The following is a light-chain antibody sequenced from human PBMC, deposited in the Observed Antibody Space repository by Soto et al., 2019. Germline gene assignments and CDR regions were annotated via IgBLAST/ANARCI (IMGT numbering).Light chain of an antibody. CDR2: RNN. Sequence: QAVVTQPPSASGTPGQRVTVSCSGSSSNIGTNTVNWYQQLPGTAPKLLICRNNQRPSGVPDRFSGSKSGTSASLAISGLLSEDEADYYCAAWDDSLNGVVFGGGTKLTVL. V-gene: IGLV1-44*01. CDR3: AAWDDSLNGVV. J-gene: IGLJ2*01. CDR1: SSNIGTNT.